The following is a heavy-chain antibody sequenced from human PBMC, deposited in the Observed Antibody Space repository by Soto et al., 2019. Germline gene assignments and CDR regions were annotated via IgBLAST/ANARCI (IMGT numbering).Heavy chain of an antibody. CDR1: GGSISSYG. D-gene: IGHD1-26*01. CDR3: ARRWGYYFDY. Sequence: SETLSLTCTVSGGSISSYGWSCIRQPPGKGLEWIGYIYYSGSTNYNPSLKSRVTISVDTSKNQFSLKLSSVTAADTAVDYCARRWGYYFDYWGQGTLVTVSS. V-gene: IGHV4-59*01. CDR2: IYYSGST. J-gene: IGHJ4*02.